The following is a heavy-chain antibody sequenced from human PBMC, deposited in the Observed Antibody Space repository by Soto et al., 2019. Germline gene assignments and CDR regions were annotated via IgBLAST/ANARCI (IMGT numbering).Heavy chain of an antibody. V-gene: IGHV3-23*01. D-gene: IGHD6-13*01. J-gene: IGHJ6*02. CDR2: ISGSGDST. Sequence: EVQLLESGGGLVQPGGSLRLSCAASGFTFSSYAMSWVRQAPGKGLEWVSVISGSGDSTYYADSVRGRFPISRDNSKNTLYLQMNSLRAEDTAVYYCAKDRDGAAAGPTKFYGMDVWGHGTTVTVSS. CDR1: GFTFSSYA. CDR3: AKDRDGAAAGPTKFYGMDV.